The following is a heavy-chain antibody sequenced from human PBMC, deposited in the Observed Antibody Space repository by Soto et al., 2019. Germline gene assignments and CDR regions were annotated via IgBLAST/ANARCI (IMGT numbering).Heavy chain of an antibody. CDR3: ARGAALYDYPSHFDY. CDR1: GFTFSSYA. Sequence: GGSLRLSXAASGFTFSSYAMHWVRQAPGKGLEWVAVISYDGSNKYYADSVKGRFTISRDNSKNTLYLQMNSLRAEDTAVYYCARGAALYDYPSHFDYWGQGTLVTVSS. J-gene: IGHJ4*02. CDR2: ISYDGSNK. V-gene: IGHV3-30-3*01. D-gene: IGHD5-12*01.